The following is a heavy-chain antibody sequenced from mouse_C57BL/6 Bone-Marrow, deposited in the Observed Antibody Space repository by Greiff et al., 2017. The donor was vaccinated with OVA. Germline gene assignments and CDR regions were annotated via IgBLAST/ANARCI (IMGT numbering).Heavy chain of an antibody. CDR3: TSNYYGSSYLFAY. Sequence: VQLQQSGTVLARPGASVKMSCKTSGYTFTSYWMHWVKQRPGQGLEWIGAIYPGNSDTSYNQKFKGKAKLTAVTSASTAYMELSSLTNEDSAVYYCTSNYYGSSYLFAYWGQGTLVTVSA. CDR1: GYTFTSYW. D-gene: IGHD1-1*01. V-gene: IGHV1-5*01. J-gene: IGHJ3*01. CDR2: IYPGNSDT.